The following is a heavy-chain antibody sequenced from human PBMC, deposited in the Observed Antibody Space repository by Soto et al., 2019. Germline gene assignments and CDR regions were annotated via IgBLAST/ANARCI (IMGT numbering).Heavy chain of an antibody. V-gene: IGHV1-3*01. D-gene: IGHD1-1*01. Sequence: ASVKVSCKASGYTFTNHAIHWVRQAPGQGLEWMGWINAGKGDTKYAPQFRGRVSMTTDTSISTAYLELTNLTYEDTAVYYCEVTTGFWGQGTMVTVSS. J-gene: IGHJ4*02. CDR1: GYTFTNHA. CDR3: EVTTGF. CDR2: INAGKGDT.